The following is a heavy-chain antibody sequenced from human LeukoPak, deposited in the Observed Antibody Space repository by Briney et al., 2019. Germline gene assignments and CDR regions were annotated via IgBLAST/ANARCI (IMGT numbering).Heavy chain of an antibody. Sequence: GGSLRLSCAASAFTFSSYGVHWVRQAPGEGLEWVAFIRYDGSNKYYADSVKGRFTISRDNSKNTLYLQMNSLRAEDTAVYYCAKARTLGYCSGGSCRDYYYGMDVWGQGTTVTVSS. CDR1: AFTFSSYG. J-gene: IGHJ6*02. D-gene: IGHD2-15*01. V-gene: IGHV3-30*02. CDR2: IRYDGSNK. CDR3: AKARTLGYCSGGSCRDYYYGMDV.